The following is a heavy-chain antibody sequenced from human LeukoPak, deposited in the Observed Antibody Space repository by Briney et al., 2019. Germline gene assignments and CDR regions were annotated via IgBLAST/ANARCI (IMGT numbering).Heavy chain of an antibody. V-gene: IGHV3-20*04. CDR3: ARGRHYYESSGYYLFMGV. CDR1: GFTFDDYG. J-gene: IGHJ6*03. D-gene: IGHD3-22*01. CDR2: INWNGVST. Sequence: GGSLRLSCAASGFTFDDYGMNWVRQAPGKGLEWVSGINWNGVSTGYADSVKGRFTISRDNAKNSLYLQMNSLRAEDTAVYYCARGRHYYESSGYYLFMGVWGKGTTVTISS.